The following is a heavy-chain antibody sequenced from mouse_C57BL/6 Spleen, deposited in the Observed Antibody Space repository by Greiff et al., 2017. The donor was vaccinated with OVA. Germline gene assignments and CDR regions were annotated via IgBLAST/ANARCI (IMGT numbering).Heavy chain of an antibody. CDR1: GFTFSSYA. J-gene: IGHJ3*01. CDR3: ARDRWEGIFAY. Sequence: EVHLVESGGGLVKPGGSLKLSCAASGFTFSSYAMSWVRQTPEKRLEWVATISDGGSYTYYPDNVKGRFTISRDNAKHNLYLQMSHLKSEDTAMYYCARDRWEGIFAYWGQGTLVTVSA. V-gene: IGHV5-4*01. D-gene: IGHD4-1*01. CDR2: ISDGGSYT.